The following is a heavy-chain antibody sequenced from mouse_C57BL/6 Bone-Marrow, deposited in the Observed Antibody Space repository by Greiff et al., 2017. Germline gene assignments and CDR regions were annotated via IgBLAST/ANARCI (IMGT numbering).Heavy chain of an antibody. CDR1: GFTFSSYA. Sequence: EVMLVESGGGLVKPGGSLKLSCAASGFTFSSYAMSWVRQTPEKRLEWVATISDGGSYTYYPDNVKGRFTISRDNAKNNLYLQMSHLKSEDTAMYYCARDGAYWGQGTLVTVSA. CDR2: ISDGGSYT. V-gene: IGHV5-4*01. J-gene: IGHJ3*01. CDR3: ARDGAY.